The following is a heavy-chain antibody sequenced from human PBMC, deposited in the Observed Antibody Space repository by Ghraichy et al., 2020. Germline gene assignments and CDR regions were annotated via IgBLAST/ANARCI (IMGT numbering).Heavy chain of an antibody. D-gene: IGHD6-13*01. V-gene: IGHV1-2*02. CDR2: INPNSGGT. CDR3: ARTRIAAAANWFDP. CDR1: GYTFTGYY. Sequence: ASVKVSCKASGYTFTGYYMHWVRQAPGQGLEWMGWINPNSGGTNYAQKFQGRVTMTRDTSISTAYMELSRLRSDDTAVYYYARTRIAAAANWFDPWGQGTLVTVSS. J-gene: IGHJ5*02.